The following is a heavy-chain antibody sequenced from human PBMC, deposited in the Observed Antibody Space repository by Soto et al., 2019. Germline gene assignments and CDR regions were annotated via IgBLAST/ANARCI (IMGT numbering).Heavy chain of an antibody. V-gene: IGHV1-3*01. Sequence: QVQLVQSGTEVKKPGASVKVSCKTSGYSFTKYGLHWVRQAPGQRLEWMGWINPGNGDTKYSQKFQGRVTITRDTSATTAYMELSSLRSEESAVFYCARTDCSSTSCYNYYYYGMDVWGQGTTVTVSS. J-gene: IGHJ6*02. CDR3: ARTDCSSTSCYNYYYYGMDV. CDR2: INPGNGDT. D-gene: IGHD2-2*01. CDR1: GYSFTKYG.